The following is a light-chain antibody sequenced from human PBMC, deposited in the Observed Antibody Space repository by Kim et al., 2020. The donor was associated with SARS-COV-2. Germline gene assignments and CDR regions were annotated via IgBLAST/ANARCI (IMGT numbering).Light chain of an antibody. J-gene: IGKJ1*01. CDR2: GAS. CDR1: QSVSSNY. Sequence: EIVLTQSPGTLSLSPGERATLSCRASQSVSSNYLAWYQQKPGPAPRLLIYGASSRATGIPDRFSGSGSGRDFTLTITRLEPEDFAVYYCHKYRSTPATFGQGTKVDIK. CDR3: HKYRSTPAT. V-gene: IGKV3-20*01.